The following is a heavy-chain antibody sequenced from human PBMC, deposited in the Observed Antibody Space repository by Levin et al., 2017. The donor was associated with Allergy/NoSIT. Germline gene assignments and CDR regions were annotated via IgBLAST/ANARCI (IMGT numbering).Heavy chain of an antibody. J-gene: IGHJ5*02. CDR2: ISSSSSTI. CDR3: ARDNKLERHAPPNWFDP. Sequence: ASVKVSCAASGFTFSSYSMNWVRQAPGKGLEWVSYISSSSSTIYYADSVKGRFTISRDNAKNSLYLQMNSLRAEDTAVYYCARDNKLERHAPPNWFDPWGQGTLVTVSS. V-gene: IGHV3-48*01. D-gene: IGHD1-1*01. CDR1: GFTFSSYS.